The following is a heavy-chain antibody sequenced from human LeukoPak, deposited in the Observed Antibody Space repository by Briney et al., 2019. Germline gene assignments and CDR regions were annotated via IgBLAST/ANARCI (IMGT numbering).Heavy chain of an antibody. CDR3: ARGSRGYSYG. CDR1: GGSVSSGGYY. J-gene: IGHJ4*02. D-gene: IGHD5-18*01. V-gene: IGHV4-61*08. CDR2: IYYSAST. Sequence: SETLSLTCTVSGGSVSSGGYYWSWIRQPPGKGLEWIGYIYYSASTNYNPSLKSRVTISVDTSNNQFSLKLSSVTAADTAVYYCARGSRGYSYGWGQGTLVTVSS.